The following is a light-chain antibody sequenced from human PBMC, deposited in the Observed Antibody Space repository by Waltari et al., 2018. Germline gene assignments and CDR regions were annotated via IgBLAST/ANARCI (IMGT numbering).Light chain of an antibody. Sequence: QSAPTQPPSVSGSPGQSVTISCTGTSSDVGVYNYVSWYQQYPGKAPKLMIYGVSNRPSVVSDRFSGSKSCNTASLTISGLQAEDEADYYCSSYTTSRTWVFGGGTRLTVL. V-gene: IGLV2-14*03. J-gene: IGLJ3*02. CDR2: GVS. CDR3: SSYTTSRTWV. CDR1: SSDVGVYNY.